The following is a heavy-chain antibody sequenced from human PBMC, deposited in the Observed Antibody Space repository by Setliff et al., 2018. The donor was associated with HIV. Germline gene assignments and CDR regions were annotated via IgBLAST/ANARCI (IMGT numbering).Heavy chain of an antibody. CDR2: IYYSGST. D-gene: IGHD1-1*01. CDR1: GGSISSSSYY. CDR3: ARRKLEVWVNDYYSYYLDV. V-gene: IGHV4-39*01. J-gene: IGHJ6*03. Sequence: PSETLSLTCTVSGGSISSSSYYWGWIRQPPGKGLEWIGSIYYSGSTYSNPSLKSRVTISVDTSKNQFSLKLSSVTVEDTAVYYCARRKLEVWVNDYYSYYLDVWGKGTTVTVSS.